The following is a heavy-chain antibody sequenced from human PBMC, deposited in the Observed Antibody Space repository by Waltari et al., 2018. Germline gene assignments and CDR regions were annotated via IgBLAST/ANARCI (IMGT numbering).Heavy chain of an antibody. D-gene: IGHD6-13*01. CDR3: ASIAAAGTDWFDP. Sequence: QVQLVQSGAEVKKPGASVKVSCKASGYTFTGYYMHWVRQAPGQGLEWMGMINPNRGGTNYAQKFQGRVTMTRDTSISTAYMELSRLRSDDTAVYYCASIAAAGTDWFDPWGQGTLVTVSS. CDR2: INPNRGGT. V-gene: IGHV1-2*02. CDR1: GYTFTGYY. J-gene: IGHJ5*02.